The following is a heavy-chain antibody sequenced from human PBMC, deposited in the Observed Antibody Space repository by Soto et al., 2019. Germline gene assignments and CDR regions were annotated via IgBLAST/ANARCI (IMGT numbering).Heavy chain of an antibody. CDR1: GGSISSGGYS. CDR2: IYHTEST. J-gene: IGHJ4*02. Sequence: PSETLSLTCAVFGGSISSGGYSWSWIRQPPGKGLEWIGFIYHTESTYYNPSLKSRVTISVDRSKNQFSLKVNSVTAADTAVYYCARGTSSGWYIDYWGQGTLVTVSS. D-gene: IGHD6-19*01. V-gene: IGHV4-30-2*01. CDR3: ARGTSSGWYIDY.